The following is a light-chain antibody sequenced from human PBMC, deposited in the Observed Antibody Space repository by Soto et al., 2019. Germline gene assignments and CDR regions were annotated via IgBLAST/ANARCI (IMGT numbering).Light chain of an antibody. CDR3: QQYFEWPPMT. Sequence: VMTQSPATLSASPGERATLSCWASETVATNLAWYQQKPGQAPRLLIFRASTRAAGISDRFRGSGSGTEFTLTISSLRSEDSAIYYCQQYFEWPPMTFGQGTKVEI. CDR2: RAS. V-gene: IGKV3-15*01. CDR1: ETVATN. J-gene: IGKJ1*01.